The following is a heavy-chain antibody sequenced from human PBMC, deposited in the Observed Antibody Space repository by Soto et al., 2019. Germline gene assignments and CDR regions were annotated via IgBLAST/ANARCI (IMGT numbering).Heavy chain of an antibody. V-gene: IGHV4-34*01. CDR3: ARGRGVVPAATGKNWFDP. D-gene: IGHD2-2*01. CDR1: GGSFSGYY. J-gene: IGHJ5*02. CDR2: INHSGST. Sequence: PSETLSLTCAVYGGSFSGYYLSWIRQHPGKGLEWIGEINHSGSTNYNPSLKSRVTISVDTSKNQFSLKLSSVTAADTAVYYCARGRGVVPAATGKNWFDPWGQGTLVTVSS.